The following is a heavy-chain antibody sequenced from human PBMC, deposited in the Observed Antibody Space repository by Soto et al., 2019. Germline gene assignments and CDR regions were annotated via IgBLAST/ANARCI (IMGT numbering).Heavy chain of an antibody. CDR3: ARDRYYDSSGYYYFDY. Sequence: SETLSLTCTVSGGSISSYYWSWIRQPPGKGLEWIGYIYYSGSTNYNPSLKSRVTKSVDTSKNQFSLKLSSVTAADTAVYYCARDRYYDSSGYYYFDYWGQGTLVTVSS. J-gene: IGHJ4*02. CDR1: GGSISSYY. V-gene: IGHV4-59*01. D-gene: IGHD3-22*01. CDR2: IYYSGST.